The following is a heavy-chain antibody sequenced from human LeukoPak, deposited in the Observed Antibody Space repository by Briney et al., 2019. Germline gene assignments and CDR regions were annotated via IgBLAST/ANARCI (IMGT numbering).Heavy chain of an antibody. CDR3: ARDVEVCRIGACYWTTFDC. CDR1: GFTFSNYA. CDR2: ISGSGGST. J-gene: IGHJ4*02. V-gene: IGHV3-23*01. Sequence: GGSLRLSCAASGFTFSNYAMTWVRQAPGRGLEWVSTISGSGGSTYYADSVKGRFTISRDTASDTVNLQMNSLRAEDTAVYYCARDVEVCRIGACYWTTFDCWGQETLVTVYS. D-gene: IGHD2-21*02.